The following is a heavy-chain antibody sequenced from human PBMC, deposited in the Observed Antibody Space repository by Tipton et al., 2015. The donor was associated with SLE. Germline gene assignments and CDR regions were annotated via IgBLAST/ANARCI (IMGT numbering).Heavy chain of an antibody. CDR2: INHSGST. D-gene: IGHD3-3*01. J-gene: IGHJ4*01. V-gene: IGHV4-34*01. CDR1: GGSFSGYY. Sequence: TLSLTCAVYGGSFSGYYWSWIRQPPGKGLEWFGEINHSGSTNYNPSLKSRVTISVETSKNQFSLKLSSVTAADTAVYYCARGVRITIFGVIINPNYFDYWGHGTVVSVS. CDR3: ARGVRITIFGVIINPNYFDY.